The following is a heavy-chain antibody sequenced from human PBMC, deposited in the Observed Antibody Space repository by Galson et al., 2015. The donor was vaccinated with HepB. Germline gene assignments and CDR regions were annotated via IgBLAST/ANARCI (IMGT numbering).Heavy chain of an antibody. CDR2: IRSNANSYAT. CDR1: GFTFSGSA. D-gene: IGHD3-22*01. CDR3: TRPAYYYDSSGYYYEGVGGS. V-gene: IGHV3-73*01. Sequence: SLRLSCAASGFTFSGSAMHWVRQASGKGLEWVGRIRSNANSYATAYAASVKGRFTISRDDSKNTAYLQMNSLKTEDTAVYYCTRPAYYYDSSGYYYEGVGGSWGQGTLVTVSS. J-gene: IGHJ4*02.